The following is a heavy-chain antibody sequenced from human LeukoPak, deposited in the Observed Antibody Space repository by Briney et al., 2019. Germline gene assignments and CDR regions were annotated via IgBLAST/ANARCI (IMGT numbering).Heavy chain of an antibody. J-gene: IGHJ3*02. CDR3: ARAGPAVAGTLDAFDI. CDR2: IYYSGST. D-gene: IGHD6-19*01. Sequence: SETLSLTCTVSGGSISSYYWSWIRQPPGKGLEWIGYIYYSGSTNYNPSLKSRVTISVGTSKNQFSLKLSSVTAADTAVYYCARAGPAVAGTLDAFDIWGQGTMVTVSS. CDR1: GGSISSYY. V-gene: IGHV4-59*01.